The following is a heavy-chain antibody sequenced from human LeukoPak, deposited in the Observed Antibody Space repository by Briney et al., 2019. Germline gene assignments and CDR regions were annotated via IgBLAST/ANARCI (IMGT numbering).Heavy chain of an antibody. CDR1: GGSFSDYY. D-gene: IGHD3-10*01. J-gene: IGHJ4*02. Sequence: SETLSLTCAVYGGSFSDYYWTWIRQPPGKGLEWIGEINHSGSTNYNPSLKSRVTMSVDTSKNQVSLKLSSVTAADTAVYYCARESYYASAPMDYWGQGTLVTVSS. CDR2: INHSGST. V-gene: IGHV4-34*01. CDR3: ARESYYASAPMDY.